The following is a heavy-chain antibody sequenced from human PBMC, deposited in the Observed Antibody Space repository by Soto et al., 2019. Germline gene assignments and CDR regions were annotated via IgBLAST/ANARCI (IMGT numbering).Heavy chain of an antibody. V-gene: IGHV4-59*01. J-gene: IGHJ4*02. CDR2: IYYSGST. Sequence: SETLSLTCTDSGGSINDFYWSWIRQPPGKGLEWIGYIYYSGSTDYNPSLKGRVTISVDTSKNQFSLKLRSVTAADTAVYYCARVGGVAARTFDYWGQGTLVTVSS. CDR3: ARVGGVAARTFDY. CDR1: GGSINDFY. D-gene: IGHD6-6*01.